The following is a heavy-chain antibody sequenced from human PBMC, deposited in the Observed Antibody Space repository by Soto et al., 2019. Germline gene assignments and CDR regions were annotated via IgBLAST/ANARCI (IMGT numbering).Heavy chain of an antibody. CDR3: ARDLDGGSSSLGWYYYYGMDV. V-gene: IGHV1-69*01. CDR1: GGTFSSYA. Sequence: QVQLVQSGAEVKKPGSSVKVSCKASGGTFSSYAISWVRQAPGQGLEWMGGIIPIFGTANYAQKFQGRVTITADESTSTADMELSSLRSEDTAVYYCARDLDGGSSSLGWYYYYGMDVWGQGTTVTVSS. CDR2: IIPIFGTA. J-gene: IGHJ6*02. D-gene: IGHD6-6*01.